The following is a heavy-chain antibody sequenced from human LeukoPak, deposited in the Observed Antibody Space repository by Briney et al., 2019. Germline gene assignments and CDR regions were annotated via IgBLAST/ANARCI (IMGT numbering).Heavy chain of an antibody. Sequence: GGSLRLSCAASGFTVSSNYMSWVRQAPGKGLEWVSVIYSGGSTYYADSVKGRFTISRDNSKNTLYLQMNSLRSEDTAVYYCAAAWLAAADLYYYYYGMDVWGQGTTATVSS. V-gene: IGHV3-53*01. J-gene: IGHJ6*02. CDR2: IYSGGST. CDR1: GFTVSSNY. D-gene: IGHD6-13*01. CDR3: AAAWLAAADLYYYYYGMDV.